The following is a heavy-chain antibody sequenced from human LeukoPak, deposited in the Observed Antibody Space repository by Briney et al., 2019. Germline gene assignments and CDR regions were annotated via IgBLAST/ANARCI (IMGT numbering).Heavy chain of an antibody. V-gene: IGHV4-39*07. J-gene: IGHJ4*02. CDR2: MYYRGNT. CDR1: GGSISSITYY. Sequence: SETLSLTCTVSGGSISSITYYWGWIRQPPGKGLEWVGHMYYRGNTFYNPSLKSRVTISVDTSKNQFSLKLSSVTAADTAVYYCARVPRGVPYFDYWGQGTLVTVSS. CDR3: ARVPRGVPYFDY. D-gene: IGHD1-1*01.